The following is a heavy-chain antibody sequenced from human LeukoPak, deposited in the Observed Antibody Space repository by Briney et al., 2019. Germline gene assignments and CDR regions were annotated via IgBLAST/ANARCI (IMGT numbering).Heavy chain of an antibody. CDR2: IYYSGNT. CDR3: ARSEKDHVRGGWFDP. V-gene: IGHV4-59*01. Sequence: SETLSLTCTVSGGSISSYYWSWIRQPPEKGLEWIGYIYYSGNTNYNPSLKSRVTMSVDTSKNQFSLKLSSVTAADTAVYYCARSEKDHVRGGWFDPWGQGTLVTVSS. D-gene: IGHD2-15*01. CDR1: GGSISSYY. J-gene: IGHJ5*02.